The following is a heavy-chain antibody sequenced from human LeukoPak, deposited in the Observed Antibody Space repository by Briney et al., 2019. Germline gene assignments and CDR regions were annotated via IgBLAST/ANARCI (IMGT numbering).Heavy chain of an antibody. CDR2: ISAYNGNT. CDR1: VYTFTTYG. Sequence: ASVKVSCKASVYTFTTYGISWVRQAPGQGLEWMGWISAYNGNTNYAQKFQGRVTMTTDTSTSTAYMELRSLRSDDTAVYYCARDPNIAVAGPGYWGQGTLVTVSS. CDR3: ARDPNIAVAGPGY. V-gene: IGHV1-18*01. J-gene: IGHJ4*02. D-gene: IGHD6-19*01.